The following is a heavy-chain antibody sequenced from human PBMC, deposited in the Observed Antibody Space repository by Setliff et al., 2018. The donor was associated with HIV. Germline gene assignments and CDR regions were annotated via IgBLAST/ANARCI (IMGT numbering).Heavy chain of an antibody. CDR3: ARGKGGLVGPAEFDY. J-gene: IGHJ4*02. V-gene: IGHV4-39*01. CDR1: GESISSKNYY. D-gene: IGHD1-26*01. Sequence: SETLSLTCIVSGESISSKNYYWGWIRQPPGKGLEWIGEINHTGNTQYNPSLKSRVTMSEETSKNQFSLKLKSVTAADTAIYFCARGKGGLVGPAEFDYWGPGTLVTVSS. CDR2: INHTGNT.